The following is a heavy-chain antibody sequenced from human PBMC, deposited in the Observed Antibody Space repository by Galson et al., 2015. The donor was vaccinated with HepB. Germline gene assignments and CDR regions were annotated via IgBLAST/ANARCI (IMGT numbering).Heavy chain of an antibody. CDR1: GFTFSNYA. Sequence: SLRLSCAASGFTFSNYAIHWVRQAPGKGLEWVAVISYDGSNKYYADSVKGRFTISRDNSKNTLYLQMNSLRAEDTAVYYCATLGGYYYDSSGAFDIWGQGTMVTVSS. J-gene: IGHJ3*02. V-gene: IGHV3-30*04. D-gene: IGHD3-22*01. CDR3: ATLGGYYYDSSGAFDI. CDR2: ISYDGSNK.